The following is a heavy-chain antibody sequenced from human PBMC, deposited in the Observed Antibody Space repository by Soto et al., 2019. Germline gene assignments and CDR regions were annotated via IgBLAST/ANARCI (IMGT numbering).Heavy chain of an antibody. CDR1: GFTVNNYA. V-gene: IGHV3-23*01. CDR3: AKGRGGSGSLTPRVDF. Sequence: EVQLLESGGGLVQPGGSLRLSCAASGFTVNNYAMTWVRQAPGKGLEWVSAISGRGDTTSYADSVKGRFTVARDGSKNPLYLQMSILRAEDTALYYCAKGRGGSGSLTPRVDFWGQGTLVTVSS. CDR2: ISGRGDTT. D-gene: IGHD3-10*01. J-gene: IGHJ4*02.